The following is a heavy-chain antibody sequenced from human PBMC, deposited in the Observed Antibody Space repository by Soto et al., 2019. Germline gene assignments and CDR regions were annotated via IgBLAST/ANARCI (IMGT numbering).Heavy chain of an antibody. J-gene: IGHJ4*02. D-gene: IGHD2-15*01. CDR1: GGTFSSYA. CDR3: ARARCSGGSCYPYYFDY. Sequence: QVQLVQSGAEVKKPGSSVKVSCKASGGTFSSYAISWVRQAPGQGLEWMGGIIPIFGTANYAQKFQGRVTTTADESTSTAYMELSSLRSEDTAVYYCARARCSGGSCYPYYFDYWGQGTLVTVSS. CDR2: IIPIFGTA. V-gene: IGHV1-69*01.